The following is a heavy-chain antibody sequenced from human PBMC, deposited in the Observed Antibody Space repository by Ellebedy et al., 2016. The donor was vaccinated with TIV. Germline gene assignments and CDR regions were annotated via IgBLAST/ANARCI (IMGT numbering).Heavy chain of an antibody. D-gene: IGHD3-10*01. CDR1: GFTFSRYE. CDR2: ISSSGSII. J-gene: IGHJ4*02. CDR3: VRDTYYYGSGTYYKGFDY. Sequence: GESLKISCAASGFTFSRYEMNWVRQAPGKGLEWVSYISSSGSIINYADSVKGRFTISRDNAKNSQYLQMNSLRAEYTAVYYCVRDTYYYGSGTYYKGFDYWGQGTLVTVSS. V-gene: IGHV3-48*03.